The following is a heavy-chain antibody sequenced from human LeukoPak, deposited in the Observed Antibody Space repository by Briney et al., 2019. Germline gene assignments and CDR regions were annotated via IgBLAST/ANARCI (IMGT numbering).Heavy chain of an antibody. V-gene: IGHV1-46*01. Sequence: VASVKVSCKASGYTFTTYYMHWVRQAPGQGLEWMGIINPSGGSTSYAQKFQERVTITRDMSTSTAYMELSSLRSEDTAVYYCAAKSDFWSGYYNDAFDIWGQGTMVTVSS. D-gene: IGHD3-3*01. CDR3: AAKSDFWSGYYNDAFDI. J-gene: IGHJ3*02. CDR2: INPSGGST. CDR1: GYTFTTYY.